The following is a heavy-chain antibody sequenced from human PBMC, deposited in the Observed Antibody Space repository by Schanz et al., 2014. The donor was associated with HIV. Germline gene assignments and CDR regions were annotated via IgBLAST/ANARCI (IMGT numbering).Heavy chain of an antibody. D-gene: IGHD6-13*01. CDR3: TTVKGYSSSWTTYYYYGMDV. CDR2: IKSKTDGGTT. V-gene: IGHV3-15*01. J-gene: IGHJ6*02. CDR1: GFTFSAYS. Sequence: EEQLVESGGGLVKPGESLRLACAASGFTFSAYSMKWVRQAPGKGLEWVGRIKSKTDGGTTDYAAPVKGRFTISRDDSKNTLYLQMNSLKTEDTAVYYCTTVKGYSSSWTTYYYYGMDVWGQGTTVTVSS.